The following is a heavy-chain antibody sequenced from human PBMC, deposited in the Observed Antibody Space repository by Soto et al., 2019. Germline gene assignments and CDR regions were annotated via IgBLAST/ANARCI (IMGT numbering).Heavy chain of an antibody. CDR3: AIPAGSTDPTFFDY. Sequence: GESLKISCKGSGYSFTSYWISWVRQMPGKGPEWMGIIYPGDSDITYSPTFQGQVTISADKSISTAYLQWSSLKASDTAMYYCAIPAGSTDPTFFDYWGQGTQVTVSS. CDR2: IYPGDSDI. J-gene: IGHJ4*02. CDR1: GYSFTSYW. V-gene: IGHV5-51*01.